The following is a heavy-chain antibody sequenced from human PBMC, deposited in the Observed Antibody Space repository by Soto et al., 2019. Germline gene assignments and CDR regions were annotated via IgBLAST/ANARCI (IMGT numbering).Heavy chain of an antibody. V-gene: IGHV3-30*18. J-gene: IGHJ6*02. Sequence: GSLRLSCAVSGFTFSNYAMHWVRQAPGKGLEWVAVISYDGSNKYYADSVKGRFTISRDNSKNTLYLQMNSLRAEDTAVYYCAKDIVVVPAAPLYYYYGMDVWGQGTTVTVSS. D-gene: IGHD2-2*01. CDR3: AKDIVVVPAAPLYYYYGMDV. CDR1: GFTFSNYA. CDR2: ISYDGSNK.